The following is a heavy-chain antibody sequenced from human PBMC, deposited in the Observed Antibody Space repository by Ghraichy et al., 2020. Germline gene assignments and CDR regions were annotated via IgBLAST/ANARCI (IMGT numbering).Heavy chain of an antibody. Sequence: QTLSLTCAISGDSVSSNGACWSWIRQSPSRGLEWLGRTYYRSMWYFDYQVSVRSRITINPDTAKNKFSLQLNSVTPEDTAVYYCARTECIGNTCGVSFDYWGQGILVTVSS. D-gene: IGHD2/OR15-2a*01. V-gene: IGHV6-1*01. CDR1: GDSVSSNGAC. J-gene: IGHJ4*02. CDR2: TYYRSMWYF. CDR3: ARTECIGNTCGVSFDY.